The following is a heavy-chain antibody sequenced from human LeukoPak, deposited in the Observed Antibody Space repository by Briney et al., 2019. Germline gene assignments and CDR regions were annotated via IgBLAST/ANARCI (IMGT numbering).Heavy chain of an antibody. J-gene: IGHJ5*02. D-gene: IGHD3-10*01. CDR3: ARGYGSGSHST. CDR1: GGSNSGDY. V-gene: IGHV4-4*07. CDR2: IYRSGST. Sequence: SETLSLTCSMSGGSNSGDYWSWIRQPAGEGLEWIGRIYRSGSTYYNPSLKSRVTMSADTSKNQISLKVNSVTAADTAVYFCARGYGSGSHSTWGQGTLVTVSS.